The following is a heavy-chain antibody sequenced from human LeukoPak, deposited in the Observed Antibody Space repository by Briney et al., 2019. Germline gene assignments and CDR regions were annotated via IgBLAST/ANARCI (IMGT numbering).Heavy chain of an antibody. D-gene: IGHD3-10*01. V-gene: IGHV3-30*18. J-gene: IGHJ5*02. Sequence: GGSLRLSCAASGFTFSSYGMHWVRQAPGKGLEWVAVISYDGSNKYYADSVKGRFTISRDNSKNTLYLQMNSLRAEDTAVYYCAKDQMVQGLGFDPWGQGTLVTVSS. CDR1: GFTFSSYG. CDR2: ISYDGSNK. CDR3: AKDQMVQGLGFDP.